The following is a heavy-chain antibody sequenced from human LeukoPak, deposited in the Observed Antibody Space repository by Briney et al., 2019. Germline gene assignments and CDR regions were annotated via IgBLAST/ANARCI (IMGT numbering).Heavy chain of an antibody. CDR3: AETYSLGT. J-gene: IGHJ5*02. CDR2: IYTSGTT. D-gene: IGHD4-11*01. CDR1: GDSISNYY. Sequence: SETLSLTCTVSGDSISNYYWSWIRQPAGKGLEWIGRIYTSGTTNYNPSLKSRVTISIDTSKNQFSLKLSSVTAADTAIYYCAETYSLGTWGQGTLVTVSS. V-gene: IGHV4-4*07.